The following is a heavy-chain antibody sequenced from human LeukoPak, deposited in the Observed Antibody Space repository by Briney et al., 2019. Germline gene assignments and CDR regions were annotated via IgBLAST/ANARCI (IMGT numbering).Heavy chain of an antibody. CDR1: GFTFSSYW. CDR2: IKQDGSEI. D-gene: IGHD3-3*02. Sequence: GSLRLSCAASGFTFSSYWMSWVRQAPGKGLEWVANIKQDGSEIYYVDSVKGRFTISRDNAKNSLYLQMNSLRAEDTAVYYCARGRIFGVVIYWGQGTLVTVSS. CDR3: ARGRIFGVVIY. J-gene: IGHJ4*02. V-gene: IGHV3-7*01.